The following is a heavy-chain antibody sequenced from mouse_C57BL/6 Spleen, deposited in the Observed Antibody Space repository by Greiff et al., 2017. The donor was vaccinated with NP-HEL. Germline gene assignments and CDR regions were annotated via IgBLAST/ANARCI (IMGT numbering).Heavy chain of an antibody. V-gene: IGHV1-61*01. J-gene: IGHJ1*03. CDR3: ARSTTVVYWYFDV. CDR2: IYPSDSET. Sequence: QVQLQQPGAELVRPGSSVKLSCKASGYTFTSYWMDWVKQRPGQGLEWIGNIYPSDSETHYNQKFKDKATLTVDKSSSTAYMQLSSLTSEDSAVYYCARSTTVVYWYFDVWGTGTTVTVSS. D-gene: IGHD1-1*01. CDR1: GYTFTSYW.